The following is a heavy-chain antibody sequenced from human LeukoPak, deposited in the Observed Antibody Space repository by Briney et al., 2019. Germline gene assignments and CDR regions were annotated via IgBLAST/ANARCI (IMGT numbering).Heavy chain of an antibody. J-gene: IGHJ4*02. V-gene: IGHV1-8*01. CDR2: MNPNSGNT. D-gene: IGHD3-22*01. CDR1: GYTFTSYD. CDR3: ASYDSSGYYFDY. Sequence: GASVKVSCKASGYTFTSYDINWVRQATGQGLEWMGWMNPNSGNTGYAQKFQGRVTMTRNTSISTAYMELSSLRSEDTAVYYCASYDSSGYYFDYWGQGTLVTVSS.